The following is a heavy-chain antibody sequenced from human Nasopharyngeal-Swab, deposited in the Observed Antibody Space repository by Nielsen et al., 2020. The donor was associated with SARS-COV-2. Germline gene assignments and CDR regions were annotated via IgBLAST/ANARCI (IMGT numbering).Heavy chain of an antibody. CDR3: AAGSDY. CDR1: GFTHRKYV. V-gene: IGHV3-30-3*01. D-gene: IGHD2-15*01. Sequence: GESLKISCTASGFTHRKYVMYWVRQAPGMGLEWVASISYDGNYKSYADSVKGRFTVSRDDSENTLYLQVSSLKTEDTAVYYCAAGSDYWGQGTLVTVSS. J-gene: IGHJ4*02. CDR2: ISYDGNYK.